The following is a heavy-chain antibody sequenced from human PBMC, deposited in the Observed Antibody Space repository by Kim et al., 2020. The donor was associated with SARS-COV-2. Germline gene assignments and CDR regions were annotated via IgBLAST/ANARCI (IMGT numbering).Heavy chain of an antibody. CDR1: GYTFTSYG. Sequence: ASVKVSCKASGYTFTSYGISWVRQAPVQGLEWMGWISAYNGNTNYAQKLQGRVTMTTDTSTSTAYMELRSLRSDDTAVYYCARDTWHKGNNWFDPWGQGTLVTVSS. V-gene: IGHV1-18*04. D-gene: IGHD2-21*01. CDR2: ISAYNGNT. CDR3: ARDTWHKGNNWFDP. J-gene: IGHJ5*02.